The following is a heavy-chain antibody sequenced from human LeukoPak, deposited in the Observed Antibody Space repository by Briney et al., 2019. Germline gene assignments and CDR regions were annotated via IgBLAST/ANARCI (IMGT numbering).Heavy chain of an antibody. J-gene: IGHJ4*02. CDR3: ASNTGEYCSSTSCHDY. CDR2: IIPIFGTA. Sequence: ASVTVSCKASGGTFINYAISWVRQAPGQGLAWMGGIIPIFGTANYAEKFQGRVTITPDESTSTAYMELSSLRSEDTAVYYCASNTGEYCSSTSCHDYWGQGTLVTVSS. CDR1: GGTFINYA. V-gene: IGHV1-69*13. D-gene: IGHD2-2*01.